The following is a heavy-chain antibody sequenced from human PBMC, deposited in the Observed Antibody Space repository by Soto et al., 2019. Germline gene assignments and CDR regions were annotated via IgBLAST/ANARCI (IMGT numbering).Heavy chain of an antibody. J-gene: IGHJ6*02. Sequence: GGSLRLSCAASGFTFSSYGMHWVRQAPGKGLEWVAVIWYDGSNKYYADSVKGRFTISRDNSKNTLYLQMNSLRAEDTAVYYCARDREQQLVPALYYYYYGMDVWGQGTTVTVSS. CDR3: ARDREQQLVPALYYYYYGMDV. CDR1: GFTFSSYG. CDR2: IWYDGSNK. V-gene: IGHV3-33*01. D-gene: IGHD6-13*01.